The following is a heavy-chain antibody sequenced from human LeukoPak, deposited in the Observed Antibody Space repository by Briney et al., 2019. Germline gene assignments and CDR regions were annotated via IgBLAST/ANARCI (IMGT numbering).Heavy chain of an antibody. V-gene: IGHV1-18*01. J-gene: IGHJ5*02. CDR2: ISAYNGNT. Sequence: ASVTVSCKASGYTFTGYGISWVRQAPGQGLEWMGWISAYNGNTNYAQKLQGRVTMTTDTSTSTAYMELRSLRSDDTAVYYCARVEDYDFWSGYRVNWFDPWGQGTLVTVSS. D-gene: IGHD3-3*01. CDR3: ARVEDYDFWSGYRVNWFDP. CDR1: GYTFTGYG.